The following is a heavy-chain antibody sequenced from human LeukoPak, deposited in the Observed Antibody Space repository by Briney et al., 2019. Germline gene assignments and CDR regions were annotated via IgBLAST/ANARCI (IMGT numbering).Heavy chain of an antibody. V-gene: IGHV3-7*01. J-gene: IGHJ4*02. CDR2: IKQDGSEK. D-gene: IGHD1-7*01. CDR1: GFTFSSYW. CDR3: ARDSGNFFVDF. Sequence: GGSLRLSCAASGFTFSSYWMSWVRQAPGKGLEWVANIKQDGSEKYHVDSVKGRFTISRDNAKNSLYLQMNSLGAEDTAVYYCARDSGNFFVDFWGQGTLVTVSA.